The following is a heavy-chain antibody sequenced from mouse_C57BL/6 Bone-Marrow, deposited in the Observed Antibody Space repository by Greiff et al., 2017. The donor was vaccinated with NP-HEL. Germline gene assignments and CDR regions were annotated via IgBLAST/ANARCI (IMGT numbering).Heavy chain of an antibody. CDR3: ARQAGYYFDD. J-gene: IGHJ2*01. CDR1: GFTFSDYY. Sequence: EVMLVESGGGLVQPGGSLKLSCAASGFTFSDYYMYWVRQTPEKRLEWVAYISNGGGSTYYPDTVKGRFTISRDNAKNTLYLQMSRLKSEDTAMYYCARQAGYYFDDWGQGTTLTVAS. CDR2: ISNGGGST. V-gene: IGHV5-12*01. D-gene: IGHD3-3*01.